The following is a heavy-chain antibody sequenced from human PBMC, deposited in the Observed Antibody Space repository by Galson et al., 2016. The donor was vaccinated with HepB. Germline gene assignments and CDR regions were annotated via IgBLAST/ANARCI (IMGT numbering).Heavy chain of an antibody. CDR3: ASYYGDYSSSAFDL. J-gene: IGHJ3*01. V-gene: IGHV3-72*01. CDR2: SRNRANSYTT. Sequence: SLRLSCAAFGLTFSDHYLHWVRLAPGKGLEWVGRSRNRANSYTTEYAASVEGRFTISRDNTRNSLYLQMNNLKSEDTAVYYCASYYGDYSSSAFDLWGQGTMVTVSS. CDR1: GLTFSDHY. D-gene: IGHD4-17*01.